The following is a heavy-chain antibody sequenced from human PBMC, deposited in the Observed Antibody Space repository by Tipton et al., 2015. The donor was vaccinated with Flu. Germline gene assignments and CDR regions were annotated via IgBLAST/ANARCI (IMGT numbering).Heavy chain of an antibody. CDR3: ARVGAHDYGDYHYDY. CDR1: GYSISSGYY. CDR2: IYHSGST. D-gene: IGHD4-17*01. Sequence: TLSRTCTVSGYSISSGYYWGWIRQPPGKGLEWIGSIYHSGSTYYNPSLKSRVTISVDTSKNQFSLKLSSVTAADTAVYYCARVGAHDYGDYHYDYWGQGTLVTVSS. V-gene: IGHV4-38-2*02. J-gene: IGHJ4*02.